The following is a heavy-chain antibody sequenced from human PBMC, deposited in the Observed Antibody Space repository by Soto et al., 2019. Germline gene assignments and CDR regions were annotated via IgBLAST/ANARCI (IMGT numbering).Heavy chain of an antibody. V-gene: IGHV4-30-4*01. Sequence: SETLSLTCTVSGGSISSGDYYWSWIRQPPGKGLEWIGYIYYGGSTYYNPSLRSRVTISVDTSKNQFSLKLSSVTAADTAVYYCARERDTAMVREGNWFDPWGQGTLVTVSS. CDR3: ARERDTAMVREGNWFDP. J-gene: IGHJ5*02. D-gene: IGHD5-18*01. CDR2: IYYGGST. CDR1: GGSISSGDYY.